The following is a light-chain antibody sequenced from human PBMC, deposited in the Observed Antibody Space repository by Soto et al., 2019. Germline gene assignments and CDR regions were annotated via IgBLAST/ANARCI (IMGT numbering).Light chain of an antibody. CDR1: SSDVGGYNY. V-gene: IGLV2-8*01. CDR2: EVT. CDR3: SSYAASNNFYFV. J-gene: IGLJ3*02. Sequence: QYALTQPPFASGSPGQSVTISCTGTSSDVGGYNYVSWYQQYPGRAPKLMIYEVTKRPSGVPDRFSGSKSGNTASLTVSGLQAEDEADYYCSSYAASNNFYFVFGGGTKLTVL.